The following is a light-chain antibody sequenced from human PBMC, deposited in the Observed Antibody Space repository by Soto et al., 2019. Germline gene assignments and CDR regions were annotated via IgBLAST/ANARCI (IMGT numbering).Light chain of an antibody. CDR1: SSNIGSNT. CDR2: NNN. CDR3: AAWDGSLKGVV. Sequence: QSVLTQPPSAPGTPGQRVTLSCSGSSSNIGSNTVNWYQQFPGTAPKLLMYNNNQRPSGVPDRFSGSKSGTSASLAISGLQSEDEADYYCAAWDGSLKGVVFGGGTKLTVL. J-gene: IGLJ2*01. V-gene: IGLV1-44*01.